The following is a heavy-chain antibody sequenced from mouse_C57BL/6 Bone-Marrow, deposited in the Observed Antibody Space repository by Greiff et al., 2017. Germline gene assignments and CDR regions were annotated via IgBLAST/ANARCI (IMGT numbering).Heavy chain of an antibody. Sequence: QVQLKQSGAELARPGASVKLSCKASGYTFTSYGISWVKQRPGQGLEWIGEIYPRSGNTYYNEKFKGKATLTADKSSSTAYMELRSLTSEDSAVYYCARGGDYDGSSYGDYWGQGTTLTVSS. CDR3: ARGGDYDGSSYGDY. CDR1: GYTFTSYG. D-gene: IGHD1-1*01. CDR2: IYPRSGNT. J-gene: IGHJ2*01. V-gene: IGHV1-81*01.